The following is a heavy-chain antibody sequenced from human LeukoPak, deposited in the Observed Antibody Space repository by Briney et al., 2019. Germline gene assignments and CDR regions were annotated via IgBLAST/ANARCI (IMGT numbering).Heavy chain of an antibody. D-gene: IGHD3-16*01. V-gene: IGHV3-23*01. J-gene: IGHJ4*02. CDR2: ISGSGGNT. CDR1: GFSFSIYG. CDR3: AKGGLRGGTYNDDF. Sequence: GGTLRLSCEASGFSFSIYGMSWVRQAPGKGLEWVSGISGSGGNTYYAEALTGRFTVSRDNSKNTLYLQMNSLRAEDTALYYCAKGGLRGGTYNDDFWGQGTLVTVSS.